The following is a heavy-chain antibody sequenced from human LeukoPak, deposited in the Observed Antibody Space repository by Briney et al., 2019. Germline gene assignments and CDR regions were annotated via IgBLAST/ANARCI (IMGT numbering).Heavy chain of an antibody. D-gene: IGHD3-9*01. CDR2: INWNGGST. J-gene: IGHJ4*02. Sequence: GGSLRLSCAASGFVFRSQDMGWVRQAPGKGLEWVSGINWNGGSTGYADSVKGRFTISRDNAKNSLYLQMNSLRAEDTALYYCASSHYDILTSFDYWGQGTLVTVSS. CDR3: ASSHYDILTSFDY. CDR1: GFVFRSQD. V-gene: IGHV3-20*04.